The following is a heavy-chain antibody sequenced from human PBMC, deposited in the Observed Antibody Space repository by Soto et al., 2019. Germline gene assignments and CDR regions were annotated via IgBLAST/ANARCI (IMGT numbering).Heavy chain of an antibody. CDR2: ITRSGGT. CDR3: ARVMLLRGAIFPEGYSYHMDL. Sequence: QVQLQQWGAGLLKPSQTLSLTCGIYGGSFSAYYWSWIRQSPGKGLVWIGEITRSGGTNYNPSLMNPGTITIDTANNQFSLRLTSLTAANTAVYYSARVMLLRGAIFPEGYSYHMDLWGKGTTVTVSS. J-gene: IGHJ6*03. V-gene: IGHV4-34*02. D-gene: IGHD3-10*01. CDR1: GGSFSAYY.